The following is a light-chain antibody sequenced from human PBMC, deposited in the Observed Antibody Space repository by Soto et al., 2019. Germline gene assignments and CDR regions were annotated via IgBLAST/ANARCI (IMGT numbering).Light chain of an antibody. CDR3: QQRSNSPLT. V-gene: IGKV3-11*01. CDR2: HAS. J-gene: IGKJ4*01. Sequence: EIVLTQSPATLSLSPGERATLSCRASQSVSSYLAWYQQKPGQPPRLLIYHASNRVTGIPVRFSGSGSGTDFTLTISSLEPEDFAVYYCQQRSNSPLTFGGGTKVEIK. CDR1: QSVSSY.